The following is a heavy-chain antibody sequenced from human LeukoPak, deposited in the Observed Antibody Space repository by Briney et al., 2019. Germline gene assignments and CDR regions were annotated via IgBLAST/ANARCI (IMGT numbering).Heavy chain of an antibody. V-gene: IGHV4-61*01. CDR2: IYYSGST. D-gene: IGHD2-15*01. J-gene: IGHJ4*02. CDR3: ARGRPYCSGGSCYFDY. CDR1: GGSISSSNYY. Sequence: PSETLSLTCTVSGGSISSSNYYWSWIRQPPGKGLEWIGYIYYSGSTNYNPSLKSRVTISVDTSKNQFSLKLSSVTAADTAVYYCARGRPYCSGGSCYFDYWGQGTLVTVSS.